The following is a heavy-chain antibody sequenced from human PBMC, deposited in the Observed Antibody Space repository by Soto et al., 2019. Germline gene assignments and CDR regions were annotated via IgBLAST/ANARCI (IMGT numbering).Heavy chain of an antibody. CDR3: ARGDHGSGWYPYDAFDI. J-gene: IGHJ3*02. CDR2: INHSGST. CDR1: GGSFSGYY. Sequence: SETLSLTCAVYGGSFSGYYWSWIRQPPGKGLEWIGEINHSGSTNYNPSLKSRVTISVDTSKNQFSLKLSSVTAADTAVYYCARGDHGSGWYPYDAFDIWGQGTMVTVS. D-gene: IGHD6-19*01. V-gene: IGHV4-34*01.